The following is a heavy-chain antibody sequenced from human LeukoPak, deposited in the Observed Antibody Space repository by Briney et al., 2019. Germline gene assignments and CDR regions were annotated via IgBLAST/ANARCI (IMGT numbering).Heavy chain of an antibody. Sequence: SGGSLRLSCAASGFTFSDYYMSWIRQAPGKGLERVSYISSSGSTIYYADSVKGRFTISRDNAKNSLYLQMNSLRAEDTAVYYCARHSSGWYYFDYWGQGTLVTVSS. CDR1: GFTFSDYY. CDR2: ISSSGSTI. D-gene: IGHD6-19*01. CDR3: ARHSSGWYYFDY. J-gene: IGHJ4*02. V-gene: IGHV3-11*01.